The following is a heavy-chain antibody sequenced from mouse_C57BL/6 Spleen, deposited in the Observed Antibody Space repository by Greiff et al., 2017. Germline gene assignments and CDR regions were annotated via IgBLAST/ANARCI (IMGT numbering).Heavy chain of an antibody. CDR3: ARRPYGNYGAKDH. J-gene: IGHJ4*01. CDR2: IYWDDDK. V-gene: IGHV8-12*01. Sequence: QVQLKESGPGILQSSQTLSLTCSFSGFSLSTSGMGVSWIRQPSGKGLEWLAHIYWDDDKRYNPSLKSRPTISKDTSRNQVFLKITSVETAATAAYYCARRPYGNYGAKDHWGQGTSVTGSS. D-gene: IGHD2-10*02. CDR1: GFSLSTSGMG.